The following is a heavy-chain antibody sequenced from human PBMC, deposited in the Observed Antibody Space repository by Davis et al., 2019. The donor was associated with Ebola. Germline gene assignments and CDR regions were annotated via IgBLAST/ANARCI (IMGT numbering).Heavy chain of an antibody. D-gene: IGHD2-2*01. Sequence: GESLKISCAASGFTFSSYAMSWVRQAPGKGLEWVSAISGSGGSTYYADSVKGRFTISRDNAKNSLYLQMNSLRAEDTAVYYCARDIIPEYQLLLPGAGSYGMDVWGQGTTVTVSS. CDR3: ARDIIPEYQLLLPGAGSYGMDV. CDR1: GFTFSSYA. CDR2: ISGSGGST. V-gene: IGHV3-23*01. J-gene: IGHJ6*02.